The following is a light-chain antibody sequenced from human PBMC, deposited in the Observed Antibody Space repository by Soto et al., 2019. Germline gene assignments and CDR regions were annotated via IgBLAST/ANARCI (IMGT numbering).Light chain of an antibody. CDR3: QQRTNWPWT. V-gene: IGKV3-11*01. CDR1: QSVGNY. J-gene: IGKJ1*01. CDR2: DTS. Sequence: EIVLTQSPATLSLSPGERVTLSCRASQSVGNYFAWYQQKPGQTPRLLIYDTSRRVPGIPARFSGSGSGTDFALAISSLQPEDFAVYYSQQRTNWPWTFGQGTKVEVK.